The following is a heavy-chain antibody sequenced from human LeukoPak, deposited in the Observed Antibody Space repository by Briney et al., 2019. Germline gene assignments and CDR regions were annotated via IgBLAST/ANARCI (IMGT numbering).Heavy chain of an antibody. D-gene: IGHD3-22*01. Sequence: ASVKVSCKASGYTFTSYYMHWVRQAPGQGLEWMGIINPSGGSTSYAQKFQGRVTMTRDTSTSTVYIELSSLRSEDTAVYYCARDLRPDYYDSSGYLTDYWGQGTLVTVSS. J-gene: IGHJ4*02. CDR1: GYTFTSYY. V-gene: IGHV1-46*01. CDR3: ARDLRPDYYDSSGYLTDY. CDR2: INPSGGST.